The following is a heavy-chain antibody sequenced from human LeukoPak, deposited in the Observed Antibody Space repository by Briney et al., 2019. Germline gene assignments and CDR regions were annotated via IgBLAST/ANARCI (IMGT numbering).Heavy chain of an antibody. D-gene: IGHD2-15*01. CDR1: GGSISSYY. CDR2: IYYSGST. CDR3: ARVNTQGVPSP. V-gene: IGHV4-59*01. Sequence: SETLSLTCTVSGGSISSYYWSWIRQPPGKGLEWIGYIYYSGSTNYNPSPKSGVTISVDTSKNQFSLKLSSVTAADTAVYYCARVNTQGVPSPWGQGILVTVSS. J-gene: IGHJ5*02.